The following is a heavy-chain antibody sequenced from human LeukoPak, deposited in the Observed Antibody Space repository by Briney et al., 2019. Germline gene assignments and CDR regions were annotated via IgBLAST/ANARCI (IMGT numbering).Heavy chain of an antibody. J-gene: IGHJ4*02. V-gene: IGHV1-46*01. Sequence: GASVKVSCKASGYIFTSFYIHWVRQVPGQGLEWMGLIDPSGGITTYAQKFQGGVIMTADTSTNTVYLELSSLKSEGTAVYYCARGMEQQLAPFDYWGQGTLVTVSS. D-gene: IGHD6-13*01. CDR2: IDPSGGIT. CDR1: GYIFTSFY. CDR3: ARGMEQQLAPFDY.